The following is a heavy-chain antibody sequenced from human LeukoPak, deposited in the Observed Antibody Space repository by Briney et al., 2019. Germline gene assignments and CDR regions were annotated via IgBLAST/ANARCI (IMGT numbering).Heavy chain of an antibody. V-gene: IGHV4-59*08. CDR3: ARAAYSSSWYYFDY. Sequence: SETLYLTCTVFGGSISSYYWSWIQQPPGKGLEWIGYIYYSGSTNFNPSLKSRVTISVDTSKSQFSLKLSSVTAADTAVYYCARAAYSSSWYYFDYWGQGTLVTVSS. D-gene: IGHD6-13*01. CDR2: IYYSGST. CDR1: GGSISSYY. J-gene: IGHJ4*02.